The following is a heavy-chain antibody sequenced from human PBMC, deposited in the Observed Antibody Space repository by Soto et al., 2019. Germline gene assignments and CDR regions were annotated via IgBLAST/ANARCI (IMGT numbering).Heavy chain of an antibody. CDR3: AKGPTVFGAVISFDYYYGMYV. CDR1: GFTFSTSA. D-gene: IGHD3-3*01. CDR2: ISGSGAGT. J-gene: IGHJ6*02. Sequence: GGSLRLSCTASGFTFSTSAMSWVRQAPGRGLEWVSGISGSGAGTYYADSVKGRFTISRDNSKNTLYLQMSGLRAEDAALYYCAKGPTVFGAVISFDYYYGMYVWGQGTPVTVSS. V-gene: IGHV3-23*01.